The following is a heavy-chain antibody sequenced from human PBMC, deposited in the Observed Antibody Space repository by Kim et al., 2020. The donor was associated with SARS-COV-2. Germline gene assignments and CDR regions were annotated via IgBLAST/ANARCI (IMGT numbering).Heavy chain of an antibody. CDR3: AKDVGGWSPADY. CDR1: GFTFGDYS. J-gene: IGHJ4*02. V-gene: IGHV3-9*01. D-gene: IGHD6-19*01. Sequence: GGSLRLSCVASGFTFGDYSMHWVRQASGKGLEWVSGISWNSGTIGYADSVKGRFTISRDNAKNSLYLQMNILRTKDTALYYCAKDVGGWSPADYWGQGTLVTVS. CDR2: ISWNSGTI.